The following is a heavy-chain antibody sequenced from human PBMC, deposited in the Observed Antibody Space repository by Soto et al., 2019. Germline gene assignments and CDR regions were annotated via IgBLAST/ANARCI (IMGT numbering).Heavy chain of an antibody. J-gene: IGHJ4*01. V-gene: IGHV3-48*03. Sequence: GGSLRRSCAVSGCTFSRYEMNWVRQAPGKGLECISYISSSGSTIYYADSVKGRFTISRDNAKNSLYLQMNSLRAEDTAVYYCARGYTLIVVNHLDYWGHGTLVTVSS. D-gene: IGHD3-22*01. CDR2: ISSSGSTI. CDR3: ARGYTLIVVNHLDY. CDR1: GCTFSRYE.